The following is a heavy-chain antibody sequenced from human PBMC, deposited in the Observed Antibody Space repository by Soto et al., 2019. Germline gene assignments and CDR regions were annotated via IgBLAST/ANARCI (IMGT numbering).Heavy chain of an antibody. CDR3: ARDLAPPYSSSSRTFDY. D-gene: IGHD6-6*01. CDR2: ISSSSSTI. J-gene: IGHJ4*02. V-gene: IGHV3-48*02. Sequence: GGSLRLSCAASGFTFSSYSMNWVRQAPGKGLEWVSYISSSSSTIYYADSVKGRFTISRDNAKNSLYLQMNSLRDEDTAVYYCARDLAPPYSSSSRTFDYWGQGTLVTVSS. CDR1: GFTFSSYS.